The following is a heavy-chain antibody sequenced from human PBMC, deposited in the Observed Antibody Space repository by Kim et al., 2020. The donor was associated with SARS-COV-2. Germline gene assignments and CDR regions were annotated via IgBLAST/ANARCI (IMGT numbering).Heavy chain of an antibody. J-gene: IGHJ3*02. D-gene: IGHD5-12*01. CDR3: AKSASGGYWSAFDI. V-gene: IGHV3-30*02. Sequence: YADSVKGRFTISRDKSKNALYLQMNSLRAEDTAVYYCAKSASGGYWSAFDIWGQGTMVTVSS.